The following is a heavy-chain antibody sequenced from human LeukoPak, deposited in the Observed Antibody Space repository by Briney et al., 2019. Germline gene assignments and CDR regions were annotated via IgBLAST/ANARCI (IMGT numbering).Heavy chain of an antibody. Sequence: GGSLRLSCAASGFTFSSYAMSWVRQAPGKGLEWVSAISGGGGSTYYADSVKGRFTISRDNSKNTLYLQMNSLRAEDTAVYYCAKNHKFTYYYDSSGLADAFDIWGQGTMVTVSS. J-gene: IGHJ3*02. CDR3: AKNHKFTYYYDSSGLADAFDI. CDR2: ISGGGGST. V-gene: IGHV3-23*01. D-gene: IGHD3-22*01. CDR1: GFTFSSYA.